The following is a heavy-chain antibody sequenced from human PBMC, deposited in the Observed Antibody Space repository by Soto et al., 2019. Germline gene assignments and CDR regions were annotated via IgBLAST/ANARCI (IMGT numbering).Heavy chain of an antibody. Sequence: EVQLVESGGGLVKPGGSLRLSCAASGFTFSSYSMNWVRQAPGKGLEWVSSISSSSSYIYYADSVKGRFTISRDNAKNSLYLQMNGLRAEDTAVYYCARVYSSGWYPDYWGQGTLVTVSS. J-gene: IGHJ4*02. CDR3: ARVYSSGWYPDY. CDR1: GFTFSSYS. CDR2: ISSSSSYI. D-gene: IGHD6-19*01. V-gene: IGHV3-21*01.